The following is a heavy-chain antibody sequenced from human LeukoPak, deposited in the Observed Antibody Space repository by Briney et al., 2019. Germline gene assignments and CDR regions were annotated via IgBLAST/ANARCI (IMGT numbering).Heavy chain of an antibody. D-gene: IGHD2-21*01. J-gene: IGHJ3*02. V-gene: IGHV3-30*02. CDR2: IRYDGGNK. CDR3: AKARSYCGGDCSLYAFDI. CDR1: GFIFSSHG. Sequence: QSGGSLRLSCAASGFIFSSHGMHWVRQAPGKGLEWVAFIRYDGGNKYYADSVKGRFTISRDNSKNTLYLQMNSLRAEGTAVYYCAKARSYCGGDCSLYAFDIWGQGTMVTVSS.